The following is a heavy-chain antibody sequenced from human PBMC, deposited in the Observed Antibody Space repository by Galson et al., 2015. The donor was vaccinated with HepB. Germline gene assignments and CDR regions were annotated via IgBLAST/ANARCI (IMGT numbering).Heavy chain of an antibody. J-gene: IGHJ4*02. D-gene: IGHD3-3*02. CDR2: IWYDGSNK. Sequence: LRLSCAASGFTLSSYGMHWVRQAPGKGLEWVAVIWYDGSNKYYADSVKGRFTISRDNSKNTLYLQMNSLRAEDTAVYYCARGPIAYYFDYWGQGTLVTVSS. CDR3: ARGPIAYYFDY. CDR1: GFTLSSYG. V-gene: IGHV3-33*01.